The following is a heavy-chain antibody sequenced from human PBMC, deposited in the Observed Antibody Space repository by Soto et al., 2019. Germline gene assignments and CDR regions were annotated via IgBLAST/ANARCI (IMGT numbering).Heavy chain of an antibody. V-gene: IGHV3-49*03. Sequence: GGSLRLSCTASGFTFGDYAMSWFRQAPGKGLEWVGFIRSKAYGGTTEYAASVKGRFTISRDDSKSIAYLQMNSLKTEDTAVYYCTKVRADYYDGSGPNYWGQGTLVTAPQ. CDR3: TKVRADYYDGSGPNY. CDR1: GFTFGDYA. D-gene: IGHD3-22*01. J-gene: IGHJ4*02. CDR2: IRSKAYGGTT.